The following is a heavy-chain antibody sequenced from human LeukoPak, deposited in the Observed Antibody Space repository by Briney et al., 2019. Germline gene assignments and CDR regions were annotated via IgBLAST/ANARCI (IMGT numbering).Heavy chain of an antibody. Sequence: GASVKVSCKASGYTFTGYFIHWVRQAPGQGLEWMGRINPNSGGTDYTQKFQGRVTMTRDTSISTAYMELTRLRSDDTAVYYCARGGASYSGSFDYWGQGTLVTVSS. CDR1: GYTFTGYF. CDR2: INPNSGGT. J-gene: IGHJ4*02. D-gene: IGHD5-12*01. V-gene: IGHV1-2*06. CDR3: ARGGASYSGSFDY.